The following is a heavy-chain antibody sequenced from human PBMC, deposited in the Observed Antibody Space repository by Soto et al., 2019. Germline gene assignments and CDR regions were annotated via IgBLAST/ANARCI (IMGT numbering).Heavy chain of an antibody. CDR2: ISGGGDTT. D-gene: IGHD3-10*01. CDR3: AKGRGGSGSLPPRVDF. J-gene: IGHJ4*02. V-gene: IGHV3-23*01. Sequence: EVQLLESGGGLVQPGGSLRLSCAASGFTFNNYAMTWVRQAPGKGLEWVSAISGGGDTTSYADSVKGRFTVSRDGSKNTLYLQMSSLRAEEPALYYCAKGRGGSGSLPPRVDFWGQGTLVTVSS. CDR1: GFTFNNYA.